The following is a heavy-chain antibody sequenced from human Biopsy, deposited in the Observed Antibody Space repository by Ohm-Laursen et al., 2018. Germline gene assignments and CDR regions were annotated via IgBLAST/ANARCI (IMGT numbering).Heavy chain of an antibody. CDR3: TTYDNSGDYRDY. CDR1: GFTFGDSA. D-gene: IGHD4-23*01. CDR2: IRSKVNNYAT. Sequence: GSLRLSCTASGFTFGDSAMHWVRQASGKGLEWIGRIRSKVNNYATAYAASVTGRLTISRDDSKNTAYLQMNSLKTEDTAVYYCTTYDNSGDYRDYWGQGTQVTVSS. J-gene: IGHJ4*02. V-gene: IGHV3-73*01.